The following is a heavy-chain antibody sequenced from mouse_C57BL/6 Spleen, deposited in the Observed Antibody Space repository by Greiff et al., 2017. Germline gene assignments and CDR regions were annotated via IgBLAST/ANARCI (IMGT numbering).Heavy chain of an antibody. CDR1: GYTFTSYW. CDR2: IDPSDSYT. V-gene: IGHV1-59*01. J-gene: IGHJ2*01. D-gene: IGHD3-2*02. CDR3: ARETAQATFHFDY. Sequence: QVHVKQPGAELVRPGTSVKLSCKASGYTFTSYWMHWVKQRPGQGLEWIGVIDPSDSYTNYNQKFKGKATLTVDTSSSTAYMQLSSLTSEDSAVYYCARETAQATFHFDYWGQGTTLTVSS.